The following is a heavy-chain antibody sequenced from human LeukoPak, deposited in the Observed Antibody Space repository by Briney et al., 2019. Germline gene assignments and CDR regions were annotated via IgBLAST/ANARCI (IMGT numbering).Heavy chain of an antibody. CDR1: GFTFSNAW. J-gene: IGHJ6*04. Sequence: GGSLRLSCAASGFTFSNAWMSWVRQAPGKGLERVGRIKSKTDGGTTDYAAPVKGRFTISRDDSKNTLYLQMNSLKTEDTAVYYCTTEITMVRGASYYYYGMDVWGKGTTVTVSS. CDR2: IKSKTDGGTT. D-gene: IGHD3-10*01. V-gene: IGHV3-15*01. CDR3: TTEITMVRGASYYYYGMDV.